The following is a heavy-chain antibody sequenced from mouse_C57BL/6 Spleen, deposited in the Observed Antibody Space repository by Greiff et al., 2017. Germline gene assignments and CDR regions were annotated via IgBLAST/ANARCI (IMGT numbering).Heavy chain of an antibody. CDR2: IDPETGGT. CDR3: TREVYGNYPYYGDY. J-gene: IGHJ2*01. CDR1: GYTFTDYE. V-gene: IGHV1-15*01. D-gene: IGHD2-1*01. Sequence: QVQLKESGAELVRPGASVTLSCKASGYTFTDYEMHWVKQTPVHGLEWIGAIDPETGGTAYNQKFKGKAILTADKSSSTAYMELRSLTSADSAVXYGTREVYGNYPYYGDYWGQGTTLTVSS.